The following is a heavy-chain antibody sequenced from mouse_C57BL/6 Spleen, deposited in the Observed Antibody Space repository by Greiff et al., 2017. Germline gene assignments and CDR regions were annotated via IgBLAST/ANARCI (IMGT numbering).Heavy chain of an antibody. CDR1: GYTFTSYW. V-gene: IGHV1-53*01. J-gene: IGHJ4*01. CDR2: INPSNGGT. D-gene: IGHD2-2*01. Sequence: QVQLQQSGPELVKPGASVKLSCKASGYTFTSYWMHWVKQRPGQGLEWIGNINPSNGGTNYNEKFKSKATLTVDKSSSTAYMQLSSLTSEDSAVYYCARSSYGYDYAMDYWGQGTSVTVSS. CDR3: ARSSYGYDYAMDY.